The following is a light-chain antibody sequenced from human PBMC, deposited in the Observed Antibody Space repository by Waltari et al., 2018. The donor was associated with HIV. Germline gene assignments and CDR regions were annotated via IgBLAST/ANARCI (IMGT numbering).Light chain of an antibody. V-gene: IGLV2-23*02. J-gene: IGLJ1*01. CDR3: CSYAGSSTHV. Sequence: QSALTQPASVSGSPGQSITISCTGTSSDVGNYNVVSWYQQHPGKAPKLMLYEVSKRPSGVSNRFSGSKSGNTASLTISGLQAEDEADYYCCSYAGSSTHVFGTGTKVTVL. CDR1: SSDVGNYNV. CDR2: EVS.